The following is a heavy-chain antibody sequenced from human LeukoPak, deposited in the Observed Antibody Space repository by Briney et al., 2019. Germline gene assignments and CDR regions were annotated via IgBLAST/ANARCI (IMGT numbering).Heavy chain of an antibody. CDR3: ATDGFSGSYSSFDI. CDR1: GFTFSNAW. Sequence: GSLRLSCVVSGFTFSNAWMSWVRLAPGKGLEWVGRIRSEAYGGTTDYTAPVKGRFTISRDDSKNTLYLQMNSLKTEDTAVYYCATDGFSGSYSSFDIWGQGTMVSVS. D-gene: IGHD1-26*01. CDR2: IRSEAYGGTT. J-gene: IGHJ3*02. V-gene: IGHV3-15*01.